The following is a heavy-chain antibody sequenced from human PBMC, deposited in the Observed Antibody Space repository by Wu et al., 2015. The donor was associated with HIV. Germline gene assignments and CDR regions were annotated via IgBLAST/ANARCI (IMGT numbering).Heavy chain of an antibody. J-gene: IGHJ5*02. CDR1: GGTFSSYA. V-gene: IGHV1-69*13. CDR3: ARDQHLYYYDSSGYSPGGLGS. CDR2: IIPIFGTA. Sequence: QVQLVQSGAEVKKPGSSVKVSCKASGGTFSSYAISWVRQAPGQGLEWMGRIIPIFGTANYAQKFQGRVTITADESTSTAYMELSSLRSEDTAVYYCARDQHLYYYDSSGYSPGGLGSWGQGTLVTVSS. D-gene: IGHD3-22*01.